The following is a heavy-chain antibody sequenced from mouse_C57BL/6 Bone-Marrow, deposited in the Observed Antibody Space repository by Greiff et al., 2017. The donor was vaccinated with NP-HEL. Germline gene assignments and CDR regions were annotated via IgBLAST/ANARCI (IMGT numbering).Heavy chain of an antibody. Sequence: ESGPGILQPSQTLSLTCSFSGFSLSTFGMGVGWIRQPSGKGLEWLAHIWWDDDKYYNPALKSRLTISKDTSKNQVFLKIANVDTADSATYYCARFPIYYYGSSYGNYFDYWGQGTTLTVSS. V-gene: IGHV8-8*01. J-gene: IGHJ2*01. CDR3: ARFPIYYYGSSYGNYFDY. D-gene: IGHD1-1*01. CDR2: IWWDDDK. CDR1: GFSLSTFGMG.